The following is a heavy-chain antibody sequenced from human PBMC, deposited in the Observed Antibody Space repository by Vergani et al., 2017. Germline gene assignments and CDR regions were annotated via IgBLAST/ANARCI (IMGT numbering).Heavy chain of an antibody. CDR3: ARARCGGACFMSNWLDT. CDR1: GFTLGQYW. CDR2: VKSDGNSA. Sequence: EVQLVESGGGLVQPGGSLRLSCAASGFTLGQYWMHWVRQTPGTGLEWVSRVKSDGNSAMYADSVKGRFTISRANSKNTLYLEMKSLRVEDTAVYYCARARCGGACFMSNWLDTWGQGTLVSVSS. D-gene: IGHD2-21*02. V-gene: IGHV3-74*03. J-gene: IGHJ5*02.